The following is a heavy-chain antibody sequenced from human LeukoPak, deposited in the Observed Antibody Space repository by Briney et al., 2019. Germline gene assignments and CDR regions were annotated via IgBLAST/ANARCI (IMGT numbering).Heavy chain of an antibody. V-gene: IGHV4-59*01. J-gene: IGHJ4*02. CDR2: IYYSGNT. D-gene: IGHD3-9*01. CDR1: GGSISTYS. Sequence: SETLSLTCTVSGGSISTYSWSWIRQPPGKGLEWIGYIYYSGNTNYNPSLKSRVTISVDTSKNQFSLKLSSATAADTAVYYCARVRLVGYDILTGYYSFDYWGQGTLVTVSS. CDR3: ARVRLVGYDILTGYYSFDY.